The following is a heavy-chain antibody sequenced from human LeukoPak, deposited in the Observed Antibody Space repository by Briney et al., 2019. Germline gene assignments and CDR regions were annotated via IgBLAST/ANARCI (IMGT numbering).Heavy chain of an antibody. V-gene: IGHV4-59*01. CDR2: IYCSGST. CDR1: GGSISSYY. CDR3: ARGSRELYYFDY. J-gene: IGHJ4*02. Sequence: SETLSLTCTVSGGSISSYYWSWIRQLPGKGLEWIGYIYCSGSTKYNPSLKSRVTISVDASKTQFSLKLNSVTAADTAVYYCARGSRELYYFDYWGQGTLVTVSS. D-gene: IGHD1-7*01.